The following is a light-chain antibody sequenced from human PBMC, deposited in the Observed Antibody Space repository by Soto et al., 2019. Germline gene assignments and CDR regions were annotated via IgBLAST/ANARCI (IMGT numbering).Light chain of an antibody. CDR1: QSVSSY. V-gene: IGKV3-11*01. Sequence: EIVLTQSPATLSLSPGERATLSCRASQSVSSYLAWYQQKPGQAPRLLIYDASNSATGIPARFSGSGSGTDFTLTISSLEPEDFAVYYCQQRSNWPSGTFGQGTKVEIK. CDR2: DAS. CDR3: QQRSNWPSGT. J-gene: IGKJ1*01.